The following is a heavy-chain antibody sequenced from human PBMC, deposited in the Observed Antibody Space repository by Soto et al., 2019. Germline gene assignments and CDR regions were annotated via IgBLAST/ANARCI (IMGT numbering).Heavy chain of an antibody. J-gene: IGHJ4*02. Sequence: PSETLSLTCTVSGGSISSYYWSWIRQAPGKGLEWIGYVFYSGSTNYNPSLKSRVTISVDTSKNHFSLNLSSVTAVDTAVYYCARDRGYDYGHYFDYWGQGTPVTVSS. D-gene: IGHD5-18*01. CDR2: VFYSGST. CDR1: GGSISSYY. CDR3: ARDRGYDYGHYFDY. V-gene: IGHV4-59*01.